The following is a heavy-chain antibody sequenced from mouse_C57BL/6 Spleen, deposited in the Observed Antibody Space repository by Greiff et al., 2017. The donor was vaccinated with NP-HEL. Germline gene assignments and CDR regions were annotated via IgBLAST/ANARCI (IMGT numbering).Heavy chain of an antibody. CDR3: ARRSDYGSSRFSYYFDY. J-gene: IGHJ2*01. Sequence: VQLQQSGPELVKPGASVKISCKASGYSFTDYNMNWVKQSNGKSLEWIGVINPNYGTTSYNQKFKGKATLTVDQSSSTAYMQLNSLTSEDSAVYYCARRSDYGSSRFSYYFDYWGQGTTLTVSS. V-gene: IGHV1-39*01. D-gene: IGHD1-1*01. CDR1: GYSFTDYN. CDR2: INPNYGTT.